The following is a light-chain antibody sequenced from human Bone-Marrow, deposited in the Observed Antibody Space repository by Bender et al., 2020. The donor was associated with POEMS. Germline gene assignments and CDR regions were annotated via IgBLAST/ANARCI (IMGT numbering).Light chain of an antibody. CDR1: HYDIGSYDL. CDR3: CSYAGSYTWV. J-gene: IGLJ3*02. Sequence: QSALTQPASVSGSPGQSITISCSGDHYDIGSYDLVSWYQQHPGKAPKLMIYEVSTRASGVPDRFSGSKSGNTASLTISGLQAEDEADYYCCSYAGSYTWVFGGGTKLTVL. CDR2: EVS. V-gene: IGLV2-23*02.